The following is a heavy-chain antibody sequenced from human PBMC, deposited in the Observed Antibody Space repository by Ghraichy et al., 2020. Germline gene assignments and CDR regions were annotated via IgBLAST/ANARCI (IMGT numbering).Heavy chain of an antibody. CDR2: IYYSGST. J-gene: IGHJ6*02. CDR1: GGSISSSSYY. CDR3: ARRRAYGMDV. V-gene: IGHV4-39*01. Sequence: SQTLSLTCTVSGGSISSSSYYWGWIRQPPGKGLEWIGSIYYSGSTYYNPSLKSRVTISVDTSKIQFSLKLSSVTAADTAVYYCARRRAYGMDVWGQGTTVTVSS.